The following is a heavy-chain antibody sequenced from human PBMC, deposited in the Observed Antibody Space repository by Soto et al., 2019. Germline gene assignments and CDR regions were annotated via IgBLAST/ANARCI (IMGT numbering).Heavy chain of an antibody. CDR3: AKDPPGITGTRYNWFDP. D-gene: IGHD1-7*01. CDR1: GFTFSSYG. J-gene: IGHJ5*02. Sequence: PGGSLRLSCAASGFTFSSYGMHWVRQAPGKGLEWVAVISYDGSNKYYADSVKGRFTISRDNSKNTLYLQMNSLRAEDTAVYYCAKDPPGITGTRYNWFDPWGQGTLVTVSS. V-gene: IGHV3-30*18. CDR2: ISYDGSNK.